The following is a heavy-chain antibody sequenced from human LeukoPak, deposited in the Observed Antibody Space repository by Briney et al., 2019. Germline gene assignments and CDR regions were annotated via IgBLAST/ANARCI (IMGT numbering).Heavy chain of an antibody. CDR1: GGTFSSYA. Sequence: SVKVSCKASGGTFSSYAISWVRQAPGQGLEWMGRIIPILGIANYAQKFQGRVTITADKSTSTAYMELSSLRSEDTAVYYCARGPDYYDSSGYYQNWDYWGQGTLVTVSS. J-gene: IGHJ4*02. D-gene: IGHD3-22*01. V-gene: IGHV1-69*04. CDR2: IIPILGIA. CDR3: ARGPDYYDSSGYYQNWDY.